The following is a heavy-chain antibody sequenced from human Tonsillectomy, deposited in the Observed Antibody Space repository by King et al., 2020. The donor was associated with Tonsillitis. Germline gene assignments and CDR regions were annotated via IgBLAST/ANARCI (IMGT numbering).Heavy chain of an antibody. CDR1: GFTFSSYA. D-gene: IGHD2-2*01. V-gene: IGHV3-23*04. CDR3: AEGHQLPDYYYYGMDV. CDR2: ISGSGGST. J-gene: IGHJ6*02. Sequence: VQLVESGGGLVQPGGSLRLSCAASGFTFSSYAMSWVRRAPGKGLEWVSAISGSGGSTYYADSLKGRFTISRDNSKNTLFLQMNSLRAEDTAVYYCAEGHQLPDYYYYGMDVWGQGTTVTVSS.